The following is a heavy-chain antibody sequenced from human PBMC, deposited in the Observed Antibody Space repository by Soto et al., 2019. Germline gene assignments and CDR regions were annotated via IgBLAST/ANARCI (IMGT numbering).Heavy chain of an antibody. V-gene: IGHV3-73*01. D-gene: IGHD1-1*01. J-gene: IGHJ6*02. Sequence: PGGSLRLSCAASGFAFSGSAMHWVRQASGKGLEWVGRIRSKANSYATAYAASVKGRFTISRDDSKNTAYLQMNSLKTEDTAVYYCTRRRDWKDNYYYGMDVWGQGTTVTVSS. CDR3: TRRRDWKDNYYYGMDV. CDR1: GFAFSGSA. CDR2: IRSKANSYAT.